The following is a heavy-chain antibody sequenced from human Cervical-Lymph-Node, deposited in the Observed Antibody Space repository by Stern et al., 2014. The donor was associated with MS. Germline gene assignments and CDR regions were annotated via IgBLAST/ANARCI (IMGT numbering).Heavy chain of an antibody. J-gene: IGHJ3*02. CDR2: IDTSGTT. D-gene: IGHD6-6*01. Sequence: QVQLQQSGPGLVKPSQTLSLTCTVSGGSISSTSYYWNWIRQPAGKGLEWIGRIDTSGTTKYNPSLNSRVTISVDTSQNQFSLKLGSVTAADTAVYYCARDVGYISAGDDAFDIWGPGTMILVSS. CDR3: ARDVGYISAGDDAFDI. CDR1: GGSISSTSYY. V-gene: IGHV4-61*02.